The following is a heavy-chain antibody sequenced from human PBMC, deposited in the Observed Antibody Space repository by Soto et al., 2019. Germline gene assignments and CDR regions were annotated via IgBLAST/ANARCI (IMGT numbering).Heavy chain of an antibody. D-gene: IGHD2-21*02. CDR3: ERDQGCGGDCYDACDI. Sequence: GGSLRLSCAASGFTFSSYSMNWVRQAPGKGLEWVSYISSSSSTIYYADSEKGRFTISRDNAKNSLYLQMNSLRDEDTDVYYCERDQGCGGDCYDACDIWGQGTMVTVSS. J-gene: IGHJ3*02. CDR2: ISSSSSTI. V-gene: IGHV3-48*02. CDR1: GFTFSSYS.